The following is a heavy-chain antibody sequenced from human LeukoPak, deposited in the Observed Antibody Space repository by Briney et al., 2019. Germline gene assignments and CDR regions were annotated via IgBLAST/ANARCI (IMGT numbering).Heavy chain of an antibody. J-gene: IGHJ4*02. D-gene: IGHD3-22*01. CDR3: ARGLYYYDSSGYYYPFDY. V-gene: IGHV5-51*01. CDR1: GYRFTSYW. CDR2: IYPGDSDT. Sequence: GESLKISCKGSGYRFTSYWIGWVRQMPGKGLEWMGIIYPGDSDTRYSPSFQGQVTISADKSISTAYLQWSSLKASDTAMYYCARGLYYYDSSGYYYPFDYWGQGTLVTVSS.